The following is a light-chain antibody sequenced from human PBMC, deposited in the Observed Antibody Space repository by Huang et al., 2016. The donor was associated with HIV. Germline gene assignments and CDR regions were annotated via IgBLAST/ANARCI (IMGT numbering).Light chain of an antibody. CDR1: QTIRNY. Sequence: DIQMTQSPSSLSASVGDRVTITCRASQTIRNYLNWYQQRPGKAPELLIYTASTLQSGFPSRFSSSGSGTDFTLTIISLQAEDSATYYCQQSYNTPRTFGQGTHLEI. CDR3: QQSYNTPRT. V-gene: IGKV1-39*01. J-gene: IGKJ2*01. CDR2: TAS.